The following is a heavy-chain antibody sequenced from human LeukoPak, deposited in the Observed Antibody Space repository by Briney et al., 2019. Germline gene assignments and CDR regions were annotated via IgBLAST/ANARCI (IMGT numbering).Heavy chain of an antibody. CDR3: ASVRYFDWFTFDY. V-gene: IGHV1-2*02. J-gene: IGHJ4*02. CDR1: GYTFTGYY. D-gene: IGHD3-9*01. Sequence: ASVKVSCKASGYTFTGYYMHWVRQAPGQGLEWMGWINPNSGGTNYAQKFQGRVTMTRDTSISTAYMELSRLRSDDTAVYYCASVRYFDWFTFDYWGQGTLVTVSS. CDR2: INPNSGGT.